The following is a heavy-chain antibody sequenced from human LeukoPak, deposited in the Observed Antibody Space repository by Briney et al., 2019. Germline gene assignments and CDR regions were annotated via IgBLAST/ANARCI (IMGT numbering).Heavy chain of an antibody. CDR2: IHHTGNT. V-gene: IGHV4-38-2*02. CDR3: ARVGSSGWYGHRQIDI. D-gene: IGHD6-19*01. Sequence: PSETLSLTCTVSGSSITTYTHWGWIRQSPGKGLEWIASIHHTGNTYYNPSLESRVTISIDTSKNQFSLEVRSVTAADTAVYYCARVGSSGWYGHRQIDIWGQGTMVTVSS. CDR1: GSSITTYTH. J-gene: IGHJ3*02.